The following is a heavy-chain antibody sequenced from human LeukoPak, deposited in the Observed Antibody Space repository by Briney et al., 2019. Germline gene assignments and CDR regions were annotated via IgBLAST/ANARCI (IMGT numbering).Heavy chain of an antibody. J-gene: IGHJ4*02. CDR3: AITTWTGFDY. V-gene: IGHV4-59*01. D-gene: IGHD1-1*01. CDR1: GGSISSYY. CDR2: IYYSGST. Sequence: SETLSLTCTVSGGSISSYYWSWIRQPPGKGLEWIGYIYYSGSTNYNPSLKSRVTISVDTSKNQFSLKLSSVTAADTAVYYCAITTWTGFDYWGQGTLVTVSS.